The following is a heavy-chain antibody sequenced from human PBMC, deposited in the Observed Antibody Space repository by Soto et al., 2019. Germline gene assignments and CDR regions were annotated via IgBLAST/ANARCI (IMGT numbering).Heavy chain of an antibody. CDR2: INHSGST. D-gene: IGHD2-2*01. Sequence: LSLTCAVYGGSFSGYYWSWIRQPPGKGLEWIGEINHSGSTNYNPSLKSRVTISVDTSKNQFSLKLSSVTAADTAVYYCARGRGILAVSAAIGSSVFSAYWFDPGGQGTLVNVS. J-gene: IGHJ5*02. V-gene: IGHV4-34*01. CDR3: ARGRGILAVSAAIGSSVFSAYWFDP. CDR1: GGSFSGYY.